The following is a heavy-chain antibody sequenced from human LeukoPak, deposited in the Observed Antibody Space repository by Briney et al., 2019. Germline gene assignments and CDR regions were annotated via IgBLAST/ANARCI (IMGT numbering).Heavy chain of an antibody. V-gene: IGHV4-59*01. D-gene: IGHD3-22*01. CDR3: ASAPTAINLYDSSGYSSYYFDY. CDR2: IYYSGST. CDR1: GGSFSSYY. Sequence: PSETLSLTCTVSGGSFSSYYWSWIRQPPGKGLEWIGDIYYSGSTNYNPSLKSGVTISVDTSKNQFSLKLSSVTAAETAVYYCASAPTAINLYDSSGYSSYYFDYWGRGTLVTVSS. J-gene: IGHJ4*02.